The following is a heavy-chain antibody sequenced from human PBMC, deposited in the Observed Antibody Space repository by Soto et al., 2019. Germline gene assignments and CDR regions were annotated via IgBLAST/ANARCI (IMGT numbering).Heavy chain of an antibody. J-gene: IGHJ5*02. D-gene: IGHD2-2*01. V-gene: IGHV3-33*01. CDR3: ARDLVPNWFDP. CDR1: GFTFSSYG. Sequence: GGSLRLSCAASGFTFSSYGMHWVRQAPGKGLEWVAVIWYDGSNKYYADSVKGRFTISRDNSKNTLYLQVNSLRAEDTAVYYCARDLVPNWFDPWGQGTLVTVSS. CDR2: IWYDGSNK.